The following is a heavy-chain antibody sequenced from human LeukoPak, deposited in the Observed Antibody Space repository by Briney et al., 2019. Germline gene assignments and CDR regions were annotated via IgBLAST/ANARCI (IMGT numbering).Heavy chain of an antibody. V-gene: IGHV1-69*13. CDR1: GYTFTNYA. Sequence: GASVKVSCKASGYTFTNYAMNWVRQAPGQGLEWMGGIIPIFGTANYAQKFQGRVTITADESTSTAYMELSSLRSEDTAVYYCARHYYDSSGYNCFDYWGQGTLVTVSS. D-gene: IGHD3-22*01. CDR3: ARHYYDSSGYNCFDY. CDR2: IIPIFGTA. J-gene: IGHJ4*02.